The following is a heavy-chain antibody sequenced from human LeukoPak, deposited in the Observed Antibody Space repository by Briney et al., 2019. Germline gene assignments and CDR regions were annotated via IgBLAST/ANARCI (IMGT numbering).Heavy chain of an antibody. Sequence: ASVKVSCKASGFTFTSSAMQWVRQARGQRLEWIGWIVVGSGNTNYAQKFQERVTITRDMSTSTAYMVLSSLRSEDTAVYYCAAISSGWYEDYWGQGTLVTVSS. CDR2: IVVGSGNT. V-gene: IGHV1-58*02. CDR1: GFTFTSSA. J-gene: IGHJ4*02. D-gene: IGHD6-19*01. CDR3: AAISSGWYEDY.